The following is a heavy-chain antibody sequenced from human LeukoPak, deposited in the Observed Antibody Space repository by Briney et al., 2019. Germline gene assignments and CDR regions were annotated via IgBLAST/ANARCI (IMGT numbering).Heavy chain of an antibody. J-gene: IGHJ4*02. CDR3: AKGSCSSTSCYPEGDY. V-gene: IGHV3-30*02. D-gene: IGHD2-2*01. Sequence: GGSLRLSCAASGFTFSSYGMHWVRQAPGKGLEWVAFIRYDGSNKYYADSVKGRFTISRDNSKNTLYLQMNSLRAEDTAVYYCAKGSCSSTSCYPEGDYWGQGTLVTVSS. CDR1: GFTFSSYG. CDR2: IRYDGSNK.